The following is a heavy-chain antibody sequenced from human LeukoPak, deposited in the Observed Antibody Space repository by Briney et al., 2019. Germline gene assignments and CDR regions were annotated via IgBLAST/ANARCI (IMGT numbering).Heavy chain of an antibody. CDR1: GFSITNAW. V-gene: IGHV3-15*04. Sequence: GGSLRLSCVASGFSITNAWMNWVRQAPGKGLEWVGRIASKTDGGTTDYAAPVKGRFTISRDDSKNTLFLQMNSLKTEDTAVYYCTTGIRGDCGQGTLVTVSS. J-gene: IGHJ4*02. CDR3: TTGIRGD. CDR2: IASKTDGGTT.